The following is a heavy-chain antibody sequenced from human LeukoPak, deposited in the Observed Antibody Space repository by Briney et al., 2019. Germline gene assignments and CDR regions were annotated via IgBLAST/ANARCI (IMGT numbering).Heavy chain of an antibody. CDR1: GFTFSTYW. V-gene: IGHV3-7*01. D-gene: IGHD3-22*01. Sequence: GGSLRLSCAASGFTFSTYWMSWVRQAPGKGLEWVANIRQDGSETYSVDSVKGRFTISRDNAKNSLYLQMNSLRAEDTAVYYCARSDYVSSGFYDYYYYMDVWGKGTTVTVSS. CDR2: IRQDGSET. CDR3: ARSDYVSSGFYDYYYYMDV. J-gene: IGHJ6*03.